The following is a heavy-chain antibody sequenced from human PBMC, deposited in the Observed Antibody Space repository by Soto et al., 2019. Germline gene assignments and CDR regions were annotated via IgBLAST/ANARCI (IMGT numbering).Heavy chain of an antibody. V-gene: IGHV1-18*01. CDR3: AMVDNYVTPTPQYV. CDR2: IRPYSGNT. D-gene: IGHD3-16*01. J-gene: IGHJ6*02. Sequence: QVQLVQSGDEVRKPGSSVKVSCKASGYIFVNYGIAWVRQAPGQGLQWMGWIRPYSGNTHYASKVQDRLTMPTDTSTSTAYMDLGRLTSYDTAVYYWAMVDNYVTPTPQYVWGQGTTVTVSS. CDR1: GYIFVNYG.